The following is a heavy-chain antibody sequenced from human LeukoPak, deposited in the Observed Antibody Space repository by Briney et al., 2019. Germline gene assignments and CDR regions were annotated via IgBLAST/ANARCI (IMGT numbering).Heavy chain of an antibody. D-gene: IGHD1-26*01. Sequence: PGGSLRLSCAASGFTFRSYGMHWVRQVPGKGLEWVAIISYDGSVKYYADSVKGRFTISRDSFNDTLCLQMNSLRPDDSAVYYCARDRSGSYSRDYWGQGTLVTVSS. V-gene: IGHV3-30*03. CDR1: GFTFRSYG. CDR3: ARDRSGSYSRDY. J-gene: IGHJ4*02. CDR2: ISYDGSVK.